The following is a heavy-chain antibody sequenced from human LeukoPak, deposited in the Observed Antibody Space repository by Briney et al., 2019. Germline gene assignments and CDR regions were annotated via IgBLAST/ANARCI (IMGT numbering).Heavy chain of an antibody. Sequence: ASVKVSCKASGYTFTGYYMHWVRQAPGQGLEWMGGINPNSGGTNYAQKFQGRVTMTRYTSISTAYMERSKLRSDDTAVYYCARAATVTPHFDYWGQGTLVTVSS. D-gene: IGHD4-11*01. CDR2: INPNSGGT. J-gene: IGHJ4*02. CDR3: ARAATVTPHFDY. V-gene: IGHV1-2*02. CDR1: GYTFTGYY.